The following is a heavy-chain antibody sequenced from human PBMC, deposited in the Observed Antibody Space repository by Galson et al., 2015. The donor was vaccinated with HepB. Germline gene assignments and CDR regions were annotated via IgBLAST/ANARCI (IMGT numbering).Heavy chain of an antibody. V-gene: IGHV1-69*04. J-gene: IGHJ6*02. Sequence: SVKVSCKASGGTFSSYAISWVRQAPGQGLEWMGRIIPILGIANYAQKFQGRVTITADKSTSTAYMELSSLRSEDTAVYYCARDEDTAMVQYYYYGMDVWGQGTTVTVSS. CDR3: ARDEDTAMVQYYYYGMDV. CDR2: IIPILGIA. D-gene: IGHD5-18*01. CDR1: GGTFSSYA.